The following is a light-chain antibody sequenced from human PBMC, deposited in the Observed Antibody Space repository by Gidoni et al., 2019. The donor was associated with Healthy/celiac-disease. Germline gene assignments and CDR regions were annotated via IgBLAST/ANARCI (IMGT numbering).Light chain of an antibody. J-gene: IGKJ2*01. V-gene: IGKV4-1*01. CDR2: WAS. Sequence: DIVMTQSPDSLPVSLGERATINCKSSQRVLYSSNNKNYLAWYQQKPGQPPKLLIYWASTRESGVPDRFSGSGSGTDFTLTISSLQAEDVAVYYCQQYYSTPYTFGQGTKLEIK. CDR1: QRVLYSSNNKNY. CDR3: QQYYSTPYT.